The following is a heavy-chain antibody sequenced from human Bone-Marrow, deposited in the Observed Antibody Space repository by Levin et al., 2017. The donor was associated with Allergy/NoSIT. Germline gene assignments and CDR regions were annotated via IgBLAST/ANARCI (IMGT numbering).Heavy chain of an antibody. Sequence: GGSLRLSCAASGFTFSSYGMHWVRQAPGKGLEWVAVISYDGSNKYYADSVKGRFTISRDNSKNTLYLQMNSLRAEDTAVYYCAKVPGVTPFLAPHDAFDIWGQGTMVTVSS. CDR3: AKVPGVTPFLAPHDAFDI. V-gene: IGHV3-30*18. D-gene: IGHD4-23*01. J-gene: IGHJ3*02. CDR1: GFTFSSYG. CDR2: ISYDGSNK.